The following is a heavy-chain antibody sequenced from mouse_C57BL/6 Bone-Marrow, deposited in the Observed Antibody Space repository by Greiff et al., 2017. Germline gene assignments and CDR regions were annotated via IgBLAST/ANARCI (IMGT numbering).Heavy chain of an antibody. V-gene: IGHV1-69*01. CDR1: GYTFTSYW. CDR3: SGDGCDGAWFAY. Sequence: QVQLQQPGAELVMPGASVKLSCKASGYTFTSYWMHWVKQRPGQGLEWIGEIDPSDSYTNYNQKFKGKSTLTVDKSSSTAYMQLSVLTSEDSSVYDCSGDGCDGAWFAYWGQGTLVTVSA. J-gene: IGHJ3*01. CDR2: IDPSDSYT. D-gene: IGHD1-1*01.